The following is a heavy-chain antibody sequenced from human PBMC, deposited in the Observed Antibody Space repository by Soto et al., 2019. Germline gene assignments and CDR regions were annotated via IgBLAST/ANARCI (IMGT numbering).Heavy chain of an antibody. CDR3: ARDREAGIAAAAPDY. CDR2: IIPVFGTA. V-gene: IGHV1-69*13. J-gene: IGHJ4*02. D-gene: IGHD6-13*01. CDR1: GGTSSSYA. Sequence: SAKVSCHASGGTSSSYAISWVRQAPGRGREWMGGIIPVFGTANYAQTLQGRVTITADESTSTAYMELSSLRSEDTAVYYCARDREAGIAAAAPDYWGQGILVTVSS.